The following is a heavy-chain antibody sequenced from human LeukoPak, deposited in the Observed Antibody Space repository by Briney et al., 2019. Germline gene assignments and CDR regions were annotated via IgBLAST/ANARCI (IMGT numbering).Heavy chain of an antibody. Sequence: PSQTLSLTCTVSGGSISSGGHYWSWIRQHPGKGLEWIGYIYYSGSTYYNPSLKSRVTISVDTSKNQFSLKLSSVTAADTAVYYCARAVVRGVRTTLNWFDPWGQGTLVTVSS. CDR2: IYYSGST. CDR3: ARAVVRGVRTTLNWFDP. CDR1: GGSISSGGHY. D-gene: IGHD4-11*01. J-gene: IGHJ5*02. V-gene: IGHV4-31*03.